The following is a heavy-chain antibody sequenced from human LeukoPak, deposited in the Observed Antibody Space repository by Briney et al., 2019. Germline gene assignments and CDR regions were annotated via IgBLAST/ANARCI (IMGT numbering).Heavy chain of an antibody. CDR1: GFTFSSYA. CDR3: ARDGWQWLSNLPDY. J-gene: IGHJ4*02. Sequence: AEGSLRLSCAASGFTFSSYAMHWVRQAPGKGLEWVAVISYDGSNKYYADSVKGRFTISRDNSKNTLYLQMNSLRAEDTAVYYCARDGWQWLSNLPDYWGQGTLVTVSS. D-gene: IGHD6-19*01. V-gene: IGHV3-30*04. CDR2: ISYDGSNK.